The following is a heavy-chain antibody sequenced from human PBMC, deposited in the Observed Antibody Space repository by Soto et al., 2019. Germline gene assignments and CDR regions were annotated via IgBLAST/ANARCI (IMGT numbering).Heavy chain of an antibody. CDR2: IYHSGIT. D-gene: IGHD3-3*01. CDR3: ARLDLTYYFDY. CDR1: GASVSSVNDY. J-gene: IGHJ4*02. V-gene: IGHV4-61*01. Sequence: TSETLSLTCSVSGASVSSVNDYWSWIRQPPGKGLEWIGYIYHSGITNYNPSLKSRVTISLDTSKDQCSLTLTSVTAADMAVYVCARLDLTYYFDYWGQGTPVTVSS.